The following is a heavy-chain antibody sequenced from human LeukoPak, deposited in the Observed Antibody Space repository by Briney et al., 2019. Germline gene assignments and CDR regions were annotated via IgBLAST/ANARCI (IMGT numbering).Heavy chain of an antibody. D-gene: IGHD1-1*01. CDR2: IYYSGST. J-gene: IGHJ4*02. Sequence: PSETLSLTCTVSGGSISSSSYYWGWIRQPPGKGLEWIGSIYYSGSTYYNPSLKSRVTISVDTSKNQFSLKLSSVTAADTAVYYCARGNWNSGGYVDYWGQGTLVTVSS. CDR3: ARGNWNSGGYVDY. V-gene: IGHV4-39*07. CDR1: GGSISSSSYY.